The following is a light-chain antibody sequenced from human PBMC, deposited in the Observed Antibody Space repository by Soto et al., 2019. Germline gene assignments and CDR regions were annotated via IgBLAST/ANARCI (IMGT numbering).Light chain of an antibody. J-gene: IGKJ1*01. Sequence: LTLSPGTLSLSPGESATLSCRASQSVSSSSLAWYQQKPGQAPRLLIHGASSRATGIPDRFSGSGSGTDFTLTISRLEPEDFAVYYCQQYGSSPRTFGQGTKVDNK. CDR2: GAS. V-gene: IGKV3-20*01. CDR3: QQYGSSPRT. CDR1: QSVSSSS.